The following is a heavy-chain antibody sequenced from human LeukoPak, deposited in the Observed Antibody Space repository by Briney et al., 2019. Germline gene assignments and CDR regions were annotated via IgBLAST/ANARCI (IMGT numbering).Heavy chain of an antibody. J-gene: IGHJ4*02. CDR1: GFIFSSYV. CDR2: ISGSGGDT. D-gene: IGHD5-12*01. V-gene: IGHV3-23*01. CDR3: AKSRLGYDY. Sequence: GGSLRLSCAASGFIFSSYVMSWVRQAPGTGLEGVSAISGSGGDTYYADSVKGRLTISRDNSKNTLYLQMNSLRAEDTAVYYCAKSRLGYDYWGQGTLVTVSS.